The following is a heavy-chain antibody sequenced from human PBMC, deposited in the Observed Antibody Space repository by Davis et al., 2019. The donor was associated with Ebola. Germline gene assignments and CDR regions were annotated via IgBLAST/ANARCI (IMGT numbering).Heavy chain of an antibody. CDR3: ARGGFDY. V-gene: IGHV3-7*01. CDR2: IKQDGSDR. J-gene: IGHJ4*02. Sequence: PGGSLRLSCEASGFTFTDYYISWVRQAPGKGLEWVANIKQDGSDRFYVDSVKGRFTISRDNAKNSLYMQMNSLRDEDTAVYYCARGGFDYWGQGTLVTVSS. CDR1: GFTFTDYY.